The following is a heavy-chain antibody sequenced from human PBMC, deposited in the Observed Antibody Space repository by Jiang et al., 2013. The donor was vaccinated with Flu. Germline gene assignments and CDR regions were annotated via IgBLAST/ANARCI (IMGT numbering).Heavy chain of an antibody. CDR2: ISYDGSNK. V-gene: IGHV3-30-3*01. Sequence: VQLLESGGGVVQPGRSLRLSCAASGFTFSSYAMHWVRQAPGKGLEWVAVISYDGSNKYYADSVKGRFTISRDNSKNTLYLQMNSLRAEDTAVYYCARDSNDAFDIWGQGTMVTVSS. CDR1: GFTFSSYA. CDR3: ARDSNDAFDI. J-gene: IGHJ3*02.